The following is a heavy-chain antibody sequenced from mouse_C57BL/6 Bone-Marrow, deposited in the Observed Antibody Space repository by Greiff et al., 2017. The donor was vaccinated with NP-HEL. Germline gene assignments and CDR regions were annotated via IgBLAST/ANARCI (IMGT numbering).Heavy chain of an antibody. V-gene: IGHV1-5*01. D-gene: IGHD2-4*01. J-gene: IGHJ1*03. CDR3: TRTHDYDESYWYFDV. CDR1: GYTFTSYW. Sequence: VQLQQSGTVLARPGASVKMSCKTSGYTFTSYWMHWVKQRPGPGLEWIGAIYPGNSDTSYNQKFKGKAKLTAVTSASTAYMELSSLTNEDSAVYYCTRTHDYDESYWYFDVWGTGTTVTVSS. CDR2: IYPGNSDT.